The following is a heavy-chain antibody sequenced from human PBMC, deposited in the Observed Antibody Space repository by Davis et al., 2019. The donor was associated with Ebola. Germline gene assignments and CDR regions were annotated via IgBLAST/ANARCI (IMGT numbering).Heavy chain of an antibody. V-gene: IGHV3-48*02. D-gene: IGHD1-26*01. Sequence: PGGSLRLSCAASGFTFSTYVMNWVRQAPGKGLEWVSYISSSSSRIYYADSLKGRFTISRHNSKNTLYLQMSSLRKEDTALYYCARVESGNYYYYWGQGTLVAVSS. J-gene: IGHJ4*02. CDR3: ARVESGNYYYY. CDR2: ISSSSSRI. CDR1: GFTFSTYV.